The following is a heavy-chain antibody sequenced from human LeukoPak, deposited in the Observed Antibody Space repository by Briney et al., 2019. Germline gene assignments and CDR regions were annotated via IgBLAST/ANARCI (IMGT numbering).Heavy chain of an antibody. CDR3: ARDGSGSYYLRLPPDY. CDR2: INPSGGST. CDR1: GYTFTSYY. D-gene: IGHD3-10*01. Sequence: ASVKVSCKASGYTFTSYYMHWVRQAPGQGLEWMGIINPSGGSTSYAQKFRGRVTMTRDTSTSTVYMELSSLRSEDTAVYYCARDGSGSYYLRLPPDYWGQGTLVTVSS. V-gene: IGHV1-46*01. J-gene: IGHJ4*02.